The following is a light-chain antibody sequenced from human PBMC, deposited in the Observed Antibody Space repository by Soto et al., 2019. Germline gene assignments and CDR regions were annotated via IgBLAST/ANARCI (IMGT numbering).Light chain of an antibody. V-gene: IGKV3-15*01. CDR3: QQYGDWPLT. J-gene: IGKJ4*01. CDR2: ATS. CDR1: QSVGNN. Sequence: EIVVTQSPATLSVSPGERATLSCRASQSVGNNFAWYQQKPGQAPRLLIFATSPRATGVPARFSGSGSGTEFTLTISSLQSEDFAVYYCQQYGDWPLTFGGGAKVAIE.